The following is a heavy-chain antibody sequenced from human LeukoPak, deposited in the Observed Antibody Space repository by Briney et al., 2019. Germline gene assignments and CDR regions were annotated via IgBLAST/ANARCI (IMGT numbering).Heavy chain of an antibody. D-gene: IGHD6-13*01. CDR2: IYTSGST. J-gene: IGHJ4*02. V-gene: IGHV4-61*02. CDR1: GGSISSSSYY. CDR3: AISSSWPYDY. Sequence: SETLSLTCTVSGGSISSSSYYWGWIRQPAGKGLEWIGRIYTSGSTNYNPSLKSRVTMSVDTSKNRFSLKLSSVTAADTAVYYCAISSSWPYDYWGQGTLVTVSS.